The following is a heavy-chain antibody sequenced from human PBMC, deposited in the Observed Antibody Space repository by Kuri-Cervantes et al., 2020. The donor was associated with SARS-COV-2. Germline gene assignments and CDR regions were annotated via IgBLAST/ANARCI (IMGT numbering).Heavy chain of an antibody. Sequence: GESLKISCAASGFTFSSYGMHWVRQAPGKGLEWVAVIWYDGSNKYYADSVKGRFTISRDNSKNTLYLQMNSLRAEDTAVYYCARDYHDRSGYYPVRSLDYWGQGTQVTVSS. CDR1: GFTFSSYG. V-gene: IGHV3-33*01. D-gene: IGHD3-22*01. J-gene: IGHJ4*02. CDR3: ARDYHDRSGYYPVRSLDY. CDR2: IWYDGSNK.